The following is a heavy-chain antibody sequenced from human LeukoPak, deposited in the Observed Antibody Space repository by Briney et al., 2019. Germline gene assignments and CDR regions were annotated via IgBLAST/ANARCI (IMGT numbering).Heavy chain of an antibody. CDR2: IYYSGST. Sequence: SETLSLTCTVSSGSISTYYWSWIRQPPGKGLDWIGYIYYSGSTTYNPSLKSRVTISIDTSMNQFSLKLNSVTAADTAVYYCARYDSSGYYGYWGQGTLVTVSS. V-gene: IGHV4-59*01. D-gene: IGHD3-22*01. J-gene: IGHJ4*02. CDR1: SGSISTYY. CDR3: ARYDSSGYYGY.